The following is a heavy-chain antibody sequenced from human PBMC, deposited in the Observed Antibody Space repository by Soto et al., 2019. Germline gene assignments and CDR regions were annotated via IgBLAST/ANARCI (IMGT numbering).Heavy chain of an antibody. CDR3: ATWAIAVGGEGF. CDR2: ISSAGDLI. CDR1: GFTVSDYS. D-gene: IGHD2-21*01. J-gene: IGHJ4*02. V-gene: IGHV3-48*02. Sequence: PXGSLRVSCTASGFTVSDYSVNWVRQAPGKGLEWISYISSAGDLILYADSVKGRFTIARDIAKNSLYLQMDSLRDEDSAVYYCATWAIAVGGEGFWGQGTLVTVS.